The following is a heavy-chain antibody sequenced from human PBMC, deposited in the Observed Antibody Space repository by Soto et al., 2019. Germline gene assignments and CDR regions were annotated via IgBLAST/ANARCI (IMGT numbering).Heavy chain of an antibody. Sequence: GGSRRLSCAASGFTFSSYAMSWVRQVPGKGLEWVSAISGSGGSTYYADSVKGRFTISRDNSKNTLYLQMNSLRAEDTAVYYCAKVPMVRGVIDYWGQGTLVTVSS. CDR1: GFTFSSYA. CDR2: ISGSGGST. J-gene: IGHJ4*02. V-gene: IGHV3-23*01. D-gene: IGHD3-10*01. CDR3: AKVPMVRGVIDY.